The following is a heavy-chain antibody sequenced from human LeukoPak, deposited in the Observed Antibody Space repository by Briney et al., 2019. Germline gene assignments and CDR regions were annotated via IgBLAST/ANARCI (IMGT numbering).Heavy chain of an antibody. D-gene: IGHD6-13*01. V-gene: IGHV3-48*03. J-gene: IGHJ5*02. CDR1: GFTFSSYA. Sequence: GGSLRLSCAASGFTFSSYAMNWVRQAPGKGLEWVSYISSSGSTIYYADSVKGRFTISRDNAKNSLYLQMNSLRAEDTAVYYCARAYSSSWYGSWFDPWGQGTLVTVSS. CDR2: ISSSGSTI. CDR3: ARAYSSSWYGSWFDP.